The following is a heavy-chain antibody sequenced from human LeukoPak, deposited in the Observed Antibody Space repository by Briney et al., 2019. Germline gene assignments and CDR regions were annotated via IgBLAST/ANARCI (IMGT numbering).Heavy chain of an antibody. CDR2: MNPNSGNT. J-gene: IGHJ6*02. CDR3: AMGYSYFYGMDV. Sequence: ASVKVSCKASGYTFTSYDINWVRQATGQGLEWMGWMNPNSGNTGYAQKFQGRVTMTRNTSISTAYMELSSLRSEDTAVYYCAMGYSYFYGMDVWSQGTTVTVSS. V-gene: IGHV1-8*01. CDR1: GYTFTSYD. D-gene: IGHD2-8*01.